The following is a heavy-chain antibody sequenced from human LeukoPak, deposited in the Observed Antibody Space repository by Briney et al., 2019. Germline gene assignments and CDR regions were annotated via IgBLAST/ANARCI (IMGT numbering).Heavy chain of an antibody. D-gene: IGHD6-13*01. CDR2: IKQDGSEK. CDR1: GFTFSSYW. CDR3: ATIDYSSSWEYFQD. J-gene: IGHJ1*01. Sequence: GGSLRLSCAASGFTFSSYWMSWVRQASGKGLEWVANIKQDGSEKYYVDSVKGRFTISRDNAKNSLYLQMNSLRAEDTAVYYCATIDYSSSWEYFQDWGQGTLVTVSS. V-gene: IGHV3-7*05.